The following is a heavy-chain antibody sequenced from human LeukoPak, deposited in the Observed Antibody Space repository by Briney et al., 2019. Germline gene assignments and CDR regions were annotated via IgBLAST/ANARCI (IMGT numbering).Heavy chain of an antibody. CDR3: AWRIAAAGVKIDY. CDR2: ISPYNGNT. CDR1: GYTFTSYG. D-gene: IGHD6-13*01. Sequence: ASVKVSCKASGYTFTSYGISWVRQAPGQGLEWMGWISPYNGNTNYAPKLQGRLTMTTDTSTSTAYMELRSLRSDDTAVYYCAWRIAAAGVKIDYWGQGTLVTVSS. J-gene: IGHJ4*02. V-gene: IGHV1-18*01.